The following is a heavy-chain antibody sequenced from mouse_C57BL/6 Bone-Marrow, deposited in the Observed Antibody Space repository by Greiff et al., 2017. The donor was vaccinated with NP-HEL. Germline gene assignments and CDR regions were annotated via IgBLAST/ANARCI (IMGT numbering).Heavy chain of an antibody. CDR1: GYTFTSYG. CDR3: AREENYYGSSYRYYYAMDY. D-gene: IGHD1-1*01. CDR2: IYPRSGNT. V-gene: IGHV1-81*01. Sequence: QVQLQQSGAELARPGASVKLSCKASGYTFTSYGISWVKQRTGQGLEWIGEIYPRSGNTYYNEKFKGKVTLTADKSSSTAYMELRSLTSEDSAVYFCAREENYYGSSYRYYYAMDYWGQGTSVTVSS. J-gene: IGHJ4*01.